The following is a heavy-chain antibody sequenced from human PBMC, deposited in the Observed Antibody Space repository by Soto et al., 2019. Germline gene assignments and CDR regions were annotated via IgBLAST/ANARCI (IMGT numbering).Heavy chain of an antibody. D-gene: IGHD6-13*01. CDR3: AKVPTPMYSSSWY. CDR1: GFTFSSYA. J-gene: IGHJ4*02. CDR2: ISGSGGST. Sequence: PEXSRRLSCAASGFTFSSYAMSWVRQAPVKGLEWVSAISGSGGSTYYADSVKGRFTISRDNSKNTLYLQMNSLRAEDTAVYYCAKVPTPMYSSSWYWGQGTLVTVSS. V-gene: IGHV3-23*01.